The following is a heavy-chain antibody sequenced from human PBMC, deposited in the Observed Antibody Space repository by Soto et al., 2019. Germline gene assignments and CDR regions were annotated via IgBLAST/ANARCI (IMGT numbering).Heavy chain of an antibody. CDR3: ARDLVVVAATPSSCGMDV. D-gene: IGHD2-15*01. CDR1: GGSISSGGYY. V-gene: IGHV4-31*03. J-gene: IGHJ6*02. CDR2: IYYSGST. Sequence: TLSLTCTVSGGSISSGGYYWSWIRQHPGKGLEWIGYIYYSGSTYYNPSLKSRVTISVDTSKNQFSLKLSSVTAADTAVYYCARDLVVVAATPSSCGMDVWGQGTTVTVSS.